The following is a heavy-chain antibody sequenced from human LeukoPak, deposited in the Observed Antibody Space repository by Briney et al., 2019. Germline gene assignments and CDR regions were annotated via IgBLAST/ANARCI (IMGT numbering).Heavy chain of an antibody. D-gene: IGHD2-2*01. J-gene: IGHJ4*02. CDR2: INPNGGDT. CDR3: VRVSLTTSWSNIDY. V-gene: IGHV1-2*06. CDR1: GYNFPAYF. Sequence: ASVKVSCKAAGYNFPAYFMHWVCQAPGQGLEWMGRINPNGGDTNYAQKFQERQTMPSDTSISTAYMELNNLMSDDTAVYYCVRVSLTTSWSNIDYCGQVTLVTVSS.